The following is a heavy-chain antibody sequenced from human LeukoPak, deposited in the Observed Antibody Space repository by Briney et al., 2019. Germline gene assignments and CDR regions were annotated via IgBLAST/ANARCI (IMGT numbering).Heavy chain of an antibody. Sequence: GGSLRLSCTGSGFTFRTYAFSWVRQAPGKGLEWVSATGSNGVTYYADSVRGRFTISRDNSKNALYLQMNGLRADDTAVYYCGIRDTSDYYVFWGQGTLVTVSS. CDR3: GIRDTSDYYVF. J-gene: IGHJ4*02. CDR1: GFTFRTYA. CDR2: TGSNGVT. V-gene: IGHV3-23*01. D-gene: IGHD3-22*01.